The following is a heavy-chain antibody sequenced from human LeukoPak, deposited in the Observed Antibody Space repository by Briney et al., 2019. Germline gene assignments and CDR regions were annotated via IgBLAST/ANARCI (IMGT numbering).Heavy chain of an antibody. CDR3: AKATWGTYRYTDY. D-gene: IGHD3-16*02. CDR1: GFTFISYV. Sequence: GGSLRLSCAASGFTFISYVMSWVRQAPGKGLEWVSDISGSGGTTYYADSVKGRFTISRDNSKNTAYLQMNSLRAEDAALYYCAKATWGTYRYTDYWGQGTLVTVSS. V-gene: IGHV3-23*01. CDR2: ISGSGGTT. J-gene: IGHJ4*02.